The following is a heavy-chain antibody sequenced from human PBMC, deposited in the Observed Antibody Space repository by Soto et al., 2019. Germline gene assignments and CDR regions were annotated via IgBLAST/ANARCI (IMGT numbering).Heavy chain of an antibody. Sequence: NLSLTCAVYGGSFSGYYWSWIRQPPGKGLEWIGEINHSGSTNYNPSLMSRVTISVDTSKNQFSLKLSSVTAADTAVYYCASGYYDLWSGYPNWFDPWGQGTLVTVSS. D-gene: IGHD3-3*01. CDR1: GGSFSGYY. CDR3: ASGYYDLWSGYPNWFDP. J-gene: IGHJ5*02. CDR2: INHSGST. V-gene: IGHV4-34*01.